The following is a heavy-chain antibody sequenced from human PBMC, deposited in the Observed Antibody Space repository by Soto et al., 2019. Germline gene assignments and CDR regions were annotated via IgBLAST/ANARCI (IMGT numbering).Heavy chain of an antibody. CDR1: GGSVSSGSYY. D-gene: IGHD2-2*01. Sequence: PSETLSLTCTVSGGSVSSGSYYWNWIRQPPGKGLEWIGYIYYSGSTNYNPSLKSRVTISIDTSKNQFSLKLSSVTAADTAEYYCARDYCSSTSCPGYFYFGLNVWGQGNTVTVSS. J-gene: IGHJ6*02. V-gene: IGHV4-61*01. CDR2: IYYSGST. CDR3: ARDYCSSTSCPGYFYFGLNV.